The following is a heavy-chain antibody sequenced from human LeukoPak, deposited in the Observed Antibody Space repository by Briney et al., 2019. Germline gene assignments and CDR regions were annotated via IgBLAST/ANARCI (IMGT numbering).Heavy chain of an antibody. CDR2: INSDGSWT. CDR1: GMYW. V-gene: IGHV3-74*01. CDR3: ASSGSYRFDY. J-gene: IGHJ4*02. Sequence: GGSLRLSCAASGMYWMHWVRQAPGKGLVWVSYINSDGSWTSYADSVKGRFTISKDNAKNTVYLQMNSLRDEDTAVYYCASSGSYRFDYWGQGTLVTVSS. D-gene: IGHD1-26*01.